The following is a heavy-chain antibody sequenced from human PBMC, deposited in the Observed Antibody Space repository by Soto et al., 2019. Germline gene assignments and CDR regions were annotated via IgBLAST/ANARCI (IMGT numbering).Heavy chain of an antibody. V-gene: IGHV4-61*08. D-gene: IGHD3-16*01. Sequence: QVQLQESGPGLLKPSETLSLSCTVSGGSVSSGGYYWSWIRQPPGKGLEWIGYFSYSGSTDYSPSLKSRVTISRDMSTNQLSLRLSSVTAADTAVYFCARGRGDYALQYWGQGILVVVSS. CDR3: ARGRGDYALQY. J-gene: IGHJ1*01. CDR2: FSYSGST. CDR1: GGSVSSGGYY.